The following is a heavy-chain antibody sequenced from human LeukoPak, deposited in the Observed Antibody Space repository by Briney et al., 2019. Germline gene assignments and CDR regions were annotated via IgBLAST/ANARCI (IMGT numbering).Heavy chain of an antibody. Sequence: RASETLSLTCAVYGGSVSGYYWSWIRQPPGKGLEWIGEINHSGSTNYNPSLKSRVTISVDTSKNQFSLKLSSVTAADTAVYYCARGPDVYSSSWYGGGMDVWGQGTTVTVSS. J-gene: IGHJ6*02. CDR1: GGSVSGYY. CDR2: INHSGST. D-gene: IGHD6-13*01. V-gene: IGHV4-34*01. CDR3: ARGPDVYSSSWYGGGMDV.